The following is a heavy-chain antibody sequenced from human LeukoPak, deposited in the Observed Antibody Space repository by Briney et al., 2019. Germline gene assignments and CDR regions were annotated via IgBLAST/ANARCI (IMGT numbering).Heavy chain of an antibody. V-gene: IGHV4-61*02. J-gene: IGHJ4*02. CDR3: ARDRLIRFGEFNY. CDR1: GDSITSADYF. CDR2: VSTSGKT. D-gene: IGHD3-10*01. Sequence: SETLSLTCTVSGDSITSADYFWNWIRQPAGKGLEWIGRVSTSGKTFYIPSLNSRVTISLDTSNKQFSLKLSTGPAADTAVYYCARDRLIRFGEFNYWGQGTLVTVCS.